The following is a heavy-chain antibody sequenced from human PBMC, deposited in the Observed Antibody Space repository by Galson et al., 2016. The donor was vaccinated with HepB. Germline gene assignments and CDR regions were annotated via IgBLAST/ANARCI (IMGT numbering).Heavy chain of an antibody. V-gene: IGHV3-30-3*01. J-gene: IGHJ3*01. CDR1: GSPFT. D-gene: IGHD6-19*01. Sequence: SLRLSCAASGSPFTTHWVRQAPGKGLEWVSASSYDGGSDYFAYSVKGRFTMSRDTTTNTVYLQMKSLRPEDTAIYYCAKEGHSSGYCGDFDAWGQGTMVTVSS. CDR2: SSYDGGSD. CDR3: AKEGHSSGYCGDFDA.